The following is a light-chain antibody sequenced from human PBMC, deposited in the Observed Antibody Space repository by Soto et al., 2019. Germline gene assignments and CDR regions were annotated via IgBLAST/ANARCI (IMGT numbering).Light chain of an antibody. CDR2: GAS. Sequence: EIVMTQSPATLSVSPGERATLSCRASQSFSSNLAWYQQKPGQAPRLLIYGASTSATGIPARFSGSGSGTEFTLTISSLQSEDFAVYYCQQYNNWPLTFGQGTKVEIK. CDR1: QSFSSN. J-gene: IGKJ1*01. V-gene: IGKV3-15*01. CDR3: QQYNNWPLT.